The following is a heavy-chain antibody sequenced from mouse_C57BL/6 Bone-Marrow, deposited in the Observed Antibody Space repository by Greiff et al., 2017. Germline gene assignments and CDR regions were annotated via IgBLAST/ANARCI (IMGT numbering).Heavy chain of an antibody. CDR2: ILPSIGRT. Sequence: QVHVKQSGSELRSPGSSVKLSCKDFDSEVFPIAYMSWVRQKPGHGFEWIGGILPSIGRTIYGEKFEDKATLDADTLSNTAYLELNSLTSEDSAIYYCARRDYYGSSPWYFDVWGTGTTVTVSS. CDR3: ARRDYYGSSPWYFDV. D-gene: IGHD1-1*01. CDR1: DSEVFPIAY. V-gene: IGHV15-2*01. J-gene: IGHJ1*03.